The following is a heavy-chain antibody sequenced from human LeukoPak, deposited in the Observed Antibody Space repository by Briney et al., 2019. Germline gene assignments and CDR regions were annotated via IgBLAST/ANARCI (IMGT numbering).Heavy chain of an antibody. CDR3: AKGATSSWRTHDY. D-gene: IGHD6-13*01. J-gene: IGHJ4*02. Sequence: GGSLRLSCAASGFTFSTYDMTWVRQAPGKGLEWVSTISDRGGSTYYADSVQGRFTISRDNSKKTLYLQMNSLRGEDTAVYYCAKGATSSWRTHDYWGQGTLVTVSS. CDR1: GFTFSTYD. V-gene: IGHV3-23*01. CDR2: ISDRGGST.